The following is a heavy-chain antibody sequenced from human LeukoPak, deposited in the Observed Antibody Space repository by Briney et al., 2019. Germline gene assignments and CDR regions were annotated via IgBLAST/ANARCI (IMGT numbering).Heavy chain of an antibody. V-gene: IGHV1-18*01. J-gene: IGHJ6*03. D-gene: IGHD3-10*01. CDR2: ISAYNGNT. CDR3: ARFEVRGVGGYYYMDV. Sequence: ASVKVSCKASGYTFTSYGISWVRQAPGQGLEWMGWISAYNGNTNYAQKLQGRVTMTTDTSTSTAYMELRSLRSDDTAVYYCARFEVRGVGGYYYMDVWGKGTTVTISS. CDR1: GYTFTSYG.